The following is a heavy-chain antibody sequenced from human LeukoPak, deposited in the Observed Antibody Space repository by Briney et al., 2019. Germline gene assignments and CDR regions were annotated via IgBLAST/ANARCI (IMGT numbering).Heavy chain of an antibody. CDR2: IIPIFGTA. CDR3: ARVIASRGYWFDP. V-gene: IGHV1-69*05. CDR1: GGTFSSYA. D-gene: IGHD3-22*01. Sequence: GSSVKVSCKASGGTFSSYAISWVRQAPGQGREWMGGIIPIFGTANYAQKFQGRVTITTDESTSTAYMELSSLRSEDTAVYYCARVIASRGYWFDPWGQGTLVTVSS. J-gene: IGHJ5*02.